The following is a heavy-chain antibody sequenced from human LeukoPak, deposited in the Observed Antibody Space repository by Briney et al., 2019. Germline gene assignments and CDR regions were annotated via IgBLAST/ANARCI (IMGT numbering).Heavy chain of an antibody. V-gene: IGHV4-61*02. J-gene: IGHJ4*02. D-gene: IGHD3-22*01. Sequence: SETLSLTCTVSGGSISSGSCYWSWIRQPAGKGLEWIGRIYTSGSTNYNPSLKSRVTISVDTSKNQFSLKLTSVTAADTAVYYCARGEFDSWGQRGTPFDYWGQGTLVTVSS. CDR3: ARGEFDSWGQRGTPFDY. CDR1: GGSISSGSCY. CDR2: IYTSGST.